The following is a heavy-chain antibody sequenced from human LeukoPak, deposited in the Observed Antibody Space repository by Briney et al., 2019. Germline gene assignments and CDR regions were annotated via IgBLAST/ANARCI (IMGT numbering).Heavy chain of an antibody. CDR1: GGSISSGDYY. J-gene: IGHJ4*02. V-gene: IGHV4-30-4*08. D-gene: IGHD2-2*02. Sequence: SETLSLTCTVSGGSISSGDYYWSWIRQPPGKGLEWIGYIYYSGSTYYNPSLKSRVTISVDTSKNQFSLKLSSVTAADTAVYYCARGYCSETTCYRDMATILPDYWGRGTLVTVSS. CDR3: ARGYCSETTCYRDMATILPDY. CDR2: IYYSGST.